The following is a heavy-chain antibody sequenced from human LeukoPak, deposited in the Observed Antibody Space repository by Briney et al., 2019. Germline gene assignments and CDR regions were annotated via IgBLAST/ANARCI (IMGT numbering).Heavy chain of an antibody. CDR1: GFTFSSYG. Sequence: GGSLRLSCAASGFTFSSYGMHWVRQAPGKGLEWVAVISYDGSNKYYADSVKGRFTISRDNSKNTLYLQMNSLRAEDTAVYYCAKNLYYYDSSGYYPIDYWGQGTLVTVSS. J-gene: IGHJ4*02. V-gene: IGHV3-30*18. D-gene: IGHD3-22*01. CDR2: ISYDGSNK. CDR3: AKNLYYYDSSGYYPIDY.